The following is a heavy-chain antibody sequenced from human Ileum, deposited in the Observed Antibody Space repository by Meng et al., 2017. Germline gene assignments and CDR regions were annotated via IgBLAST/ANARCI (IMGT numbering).Heavy chain of an antibody. Sequence: VGLQGPGPGWVKLSGTLSLTGAVSADSITNTNWWNWVRQPPGKGLEWIGEVYHSGSTNYNPSLQSRVTISIDKSKNQFSLNLTSVTVADTAVYYCARGGLTLERRPLDYWGQGTLVTVSS. CDR1: ADSITNTNW. D-gene: IGHD1-1*01. CDR3: ARGGLTLERRPLDY. CDR2: VYHSGST. V-gene: IGHV4-4*02. J-gene: IGHJ4*02.